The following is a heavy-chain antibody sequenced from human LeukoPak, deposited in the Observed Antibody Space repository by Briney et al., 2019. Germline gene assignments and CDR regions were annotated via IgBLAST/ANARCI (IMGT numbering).Heavy chain of an antibody. CDR1: GGSISSSSYY. Sequence: PSETLSLTCTVSGGSISSSSYYWGWIRQPPGQGLEWIGSIYYSGSTYYNPSLKSRVTISVDTSKNQFSLKLSSVTAADTAVYYCAWTTSNFDYWGQGTLVTVSS. J-gene: IGHJ4*02. D-gene: IGHD3/OR15-3a*01. V-gene: IGHV4-39*01. CDR3: AWTTSNFDY. CDR2: IYYSGST.